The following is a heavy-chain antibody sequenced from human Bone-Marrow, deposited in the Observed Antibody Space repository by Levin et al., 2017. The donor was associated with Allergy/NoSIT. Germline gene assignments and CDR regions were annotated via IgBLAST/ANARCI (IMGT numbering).Heavy chain of an antibody. CDR3: ARIDPPQTPYAFDI. D-gene: IGHD4-23*01. CDR1: GGTFSSYA. CDR2: IIPILGIA. V-gene: IGHV1-69*04. J-gene: IGHJ3*02. Sequence: NPGESLKISCKASGGTFSSYAISWVRQAPGQGLEWMGRIIPILGIANYAQKFQGRVTITADKSTSTAYMELSSLRSEDTAVYYCARIDPPQTPYAFDIWGQGTMVTVSS.